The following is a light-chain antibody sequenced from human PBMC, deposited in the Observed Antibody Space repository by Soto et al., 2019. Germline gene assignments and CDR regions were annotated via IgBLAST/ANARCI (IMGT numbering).Light chain of an antibody. Sequence: EIVLTQSPATLSLSPGERATLSCRTSQSVGTYLAWYQHNPGQAPRLLIYDASNRANGIPARFNGWGSGTDFTLNHNSPEPEDFGVYYRQQRYHWANTFGLGIQLEIK. CDR3: QQRYHWANT. J-gene: IGKJ2*01. CDR2: DAS. V-gene: IGKV3-11*01. CDR1: QSVGTY.